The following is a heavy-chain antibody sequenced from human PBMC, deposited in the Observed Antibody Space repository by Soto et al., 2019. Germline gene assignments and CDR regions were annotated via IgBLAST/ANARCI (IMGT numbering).Heavy chain of an antibody. CDR2: ISGSGGST. Sequence: GGSLRLSCAASGFTFSTYEFNWVRQAPGKGLEWVSAISGSGGSTYYADSVKGRFTISRDNSKNTLYLQMNSLRAEDTAVYYCAKDLFESYWGQGTLVTVSS. D-gene: IGHD2-21*01. V-gene: IGHV3-23*01. CDR1: GFTFSTYE. CDR3: AKDLFESY. J-gene: IGHJ4*02.